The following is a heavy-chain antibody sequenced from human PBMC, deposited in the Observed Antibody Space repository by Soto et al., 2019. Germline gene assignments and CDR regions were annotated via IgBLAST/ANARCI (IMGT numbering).Heavy chain of an antibody. CDR1: GFTFSNAW. Sequence: GGSLRLSCAASGFTFSNAWMNWVRQAPGKGLEWVGRIKSKTDGGTTDYAAPVKGRFTISRDDSKNTLYLQMNSLKTEDTAVYYCTTGGGEEWVLLKSGYFDYWGQGTLVTVSS. V-gene: IGHV3-15*07. CDR2: IKSKTDGGTT. CDR3: TTGGGEEWVLLKSGYFDY. D-gene: IGHD1-26*01. J-gene: IGHJ4*02.